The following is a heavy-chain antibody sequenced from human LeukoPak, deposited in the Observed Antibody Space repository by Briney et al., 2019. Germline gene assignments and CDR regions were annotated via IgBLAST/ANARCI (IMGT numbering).Heavy chain of an antibody. CDR1: GFIFSSYA. V-gene: IGHV3-23*01. D-gene: IGHD3-22*01. CDR3: AKQSYYDSSGYVGSFDY. CDR2: ISGSGGST. J-gene: IGHJ4*02. Sequence: GGTLRLSCAASGFIFSSYAMSWVRQAPGKGLEWVSAISGSGGSTYYADSVKGRFTISRDNSKNTLYLQMNSLRAEDTAVYYCAKQSYYDSSGYVGSFDYWGQGTLVTVSS.